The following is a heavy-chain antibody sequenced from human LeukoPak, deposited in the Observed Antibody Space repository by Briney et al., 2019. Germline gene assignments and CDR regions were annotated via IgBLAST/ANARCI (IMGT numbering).Heavy chain of an antibody. CDR3: ARDSSGTTFDY. CDR1: GGSISSYY. Sequence: ETLSLTCTVSGGSISSYYWSWVRQAPGKGLEWVGQISQDGSEKYFVDSVRGRFTFSRDNAKNSLYLQMNSLRAEDTAVYYCARDSSGTTFDYWGQGTLVTVSS. CDR2: ISQDGSEK. J-gene: IGHJ4*02. V-gene: IGHV3-7*01. D-gene: IGHD1-7*01.